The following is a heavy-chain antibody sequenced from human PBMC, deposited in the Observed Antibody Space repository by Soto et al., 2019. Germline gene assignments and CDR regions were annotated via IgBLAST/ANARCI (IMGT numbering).Heavy chain of an antibody. J-gene: IGHJ4*02. Sequence: QVQLVESGGGVVQPGRSLRLSCAASGFTFSSYGMHWVRQAPGKGLEWVAVISYDGSNKYYADSVKGRFTISRDNSKNTLYLQMNSLRAEDTAVYYCANGDLVGATDFDYWGQGTLVTVSS. CDR1: GFTFSSYG. V-gene: IGHV3-30*18. CDR3: ANGDLVGATDFDY. CDR2: ISYDGSNK. D-gene: IGHD1-26*01.